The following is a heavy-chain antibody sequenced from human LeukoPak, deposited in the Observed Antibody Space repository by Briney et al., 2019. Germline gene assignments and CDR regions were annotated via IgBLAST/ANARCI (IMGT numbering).Heavy chain of an antibody. CDR3: ARDGGRSGYGAFDI. Sequence: GGSLRLSCAASGFTFSSYGIHWVRQAPGKGLEWVSVIYSGGSTYYADSVKGRFTISRDNSKNTLYLQMNSLRAEDTAVYYCARDGGRSGYGAFDIWGQGTMVTVSS. V-gene: IGHV3-NL1*01. D-gene: IGHD3-22*01. CDR1: GFTFSSYG. CDR2: IYSGGST. J-gene: IGHJ3*02.